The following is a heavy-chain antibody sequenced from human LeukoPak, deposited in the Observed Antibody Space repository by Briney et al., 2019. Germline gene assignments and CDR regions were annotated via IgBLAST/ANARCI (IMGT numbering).Heavy chain of an antibody. J-gene: IGHJ6*02. V-gene: IGHV3-66*01. CDR2: IYSGGST. CDR3: ASELFAADVYYYYGMDV. Sequence: GGSLRLSCAASGFTVSSNYMSWVRQAPGKGLEWVSVIYSGGSTYYADSVKGRFTISRDNSMNTLYLQMNSLRAEDTAVYYCASELFAADVYYYYGMDVWGQGTTVTVSS. D-gene: IGHD1-26*01. CDR1: GFTVSSNY.